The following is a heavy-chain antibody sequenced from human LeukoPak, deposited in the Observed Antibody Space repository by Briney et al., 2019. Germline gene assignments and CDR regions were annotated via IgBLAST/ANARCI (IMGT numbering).Heavy chain of an antibody. CDR1: GYSISSGYY. Sequence: SEXXSLTCAVSGYSISSGYYWGWIRQPPGKGLEWIGSIYHSGSTYYNPSLKSRVTISVDTSKNQFSLKLSSVTAADTAVYYCASGGWYGGGYYYYYMDVWGKGTTVTVSS. V-gene: IGHV4-38-2*01. D-gene: IGHD6-19*01. J-gene: IGHJ6*03. CDR3: ASGGWYGGGYYYYYMDV. CDR2: IYHSGST.